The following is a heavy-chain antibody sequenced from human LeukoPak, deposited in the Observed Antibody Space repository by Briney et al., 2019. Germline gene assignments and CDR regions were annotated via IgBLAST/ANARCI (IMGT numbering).Heavy chain of an antibody. J-gene: IGHJ6*03. Sequence: ASVKVSCKASGYTFTQYGISWVRQAPGQGLEWMGWMNPNSGNTGYAQKFQGRVTITRNTSISTAYMELSSLRSEDTAVYYCARAHYYMDVWGKGTTVTVSS. V-gene: IGHV1-8*03. CDR3: ARAHYYMDV. CDR2: MNPNSGNT. CDR1: GYTFTQYG.